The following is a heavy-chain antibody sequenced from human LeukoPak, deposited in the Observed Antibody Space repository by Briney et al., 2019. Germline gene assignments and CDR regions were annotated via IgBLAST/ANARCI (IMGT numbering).Heavy chain of an antibody. CDR2: IYYRGST. J-gene: IGHJ4*02. CDR3: ARVPGYYDMLTGYYRPENNKPFDY. D-gene: IGHD3-9*01. Sequence: SQTLSLTCSVSGGSISSGGYYWSRIRQHPGKVLEWIGYIYYRGSTYYNPSLKSRVTISVDTSKNQFSLKLSSVTAADTAVYYCARVPGYYDMLTGYYRPENNKPFDYCGQGTLVTVSS. CDR1: GGSISSGGYY. V-gene: IGHV4-31*03.